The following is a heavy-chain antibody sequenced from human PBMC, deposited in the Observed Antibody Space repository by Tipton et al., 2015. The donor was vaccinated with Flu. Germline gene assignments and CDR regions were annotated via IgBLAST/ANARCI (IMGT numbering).Heavy chain of an antibody. V-gene: IGHV4-38-2*01. CDR2: VYHGGTT. D-gene: IGHD3-10*01. CDR1: GDSISSGYY. J-gene: IGHJ4*02. Sequence: TLSLTCAVSGDSISSGYYWGWIRQPPGKGLEWIGCVYHGGTTYYNPSLKSRVAISLDTFKNQFSLKLTSVTAADTAVYYCATTTYYYGSGSHDYWGQGTLVTVSS. CDR3: ATTTYYYGSGSHDY.